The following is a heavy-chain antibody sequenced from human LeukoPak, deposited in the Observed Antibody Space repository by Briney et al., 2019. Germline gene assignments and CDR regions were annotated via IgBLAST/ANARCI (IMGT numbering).Heavy chain of an antibody. CDR2: IIPIFGTA. CDR1: GGTFSSYA. CDR3: ARALRELLGTYYYYYMDV. D-gene: IGHD1-26*01. Sequence: GASVKVSCKASGGTFSSYAISWVRQAPGQGLEWMGGIIPIFGTANYAQKFQGRVTMTRNTSISTAYMELSSLRSEDTAVYYCARALRELLGTYYYYYMDVWGKGTTVTISS. V-gene: IGHV1-69*05. J-gene: IGHJ6*03.